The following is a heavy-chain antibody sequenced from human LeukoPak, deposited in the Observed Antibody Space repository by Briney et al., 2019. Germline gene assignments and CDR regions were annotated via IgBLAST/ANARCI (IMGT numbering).Heavy chain of an antibody. CDR3: ARNSGWYGVS. Sequence: GGSLRLSGAASESTLISYWLSWVRRPPGKGWGWVANIKQDGSEKYYVDSVKGRFTISRDNAKNSLYLQMNSLRAEDTAVYYCARNSGWYGVSWGQGTLVTVSS. J-gene: IGHJ4*02. CDR1: ESTLISYW. V-gene: IGHV3-7*01. D-gene: IGHD6-19*01. CDR2: IKQDGSEK.